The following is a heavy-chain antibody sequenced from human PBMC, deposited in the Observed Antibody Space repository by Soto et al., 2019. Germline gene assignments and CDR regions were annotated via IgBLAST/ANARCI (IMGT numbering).Heavy chain of an antibody. CDR2: ISGSGGTT. CDR1: GFTFTTYA. V-gene: IGHV3-23*01. CDR3: AKASDSTGYLKGDAFDI. J-gene: IGHJ3*02. Sequence: EVQLLESGGALVQPGGSLRLSCAASGFTFTTYAMSWVRQAPAKGLEWVSGISGSGGTTYYADSVKGRFAFSRDNSKNTLYLQMNSLRAEDTAIYYCAKASDSTGYLKGDAFDIWGQGTVVTVSS. D-gene: IGHD3-22*01.